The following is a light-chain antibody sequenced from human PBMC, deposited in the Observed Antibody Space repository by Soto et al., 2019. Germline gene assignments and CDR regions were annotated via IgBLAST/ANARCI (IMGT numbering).Light chain of an antibody. Sequence: DIQMTQSPSTLSASIGDRVNITCRASQSISSWLAWYQQKPGKSPTLLIYKASNLQTGVPSRFSGSGSGTDFTLTISSLQPEDFATYYCQQTSSFPLTFGGGTKV. V-gene: IGKV1-5*01. CDR2: KAS. J-gene: IGKJ4*01. CDR3: QQTSSFPLT. CDR1: QSISSW.